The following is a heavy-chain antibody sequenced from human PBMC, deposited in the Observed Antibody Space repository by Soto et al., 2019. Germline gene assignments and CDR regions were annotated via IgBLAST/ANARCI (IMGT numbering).Heavy chain of an antibody. Sequence: GGSLRLSCAASGFTLSSYWMHWVRQAPGKGLVWVSRINSDGSSTSYADSVKGRFTISRGNAKNTLYLQMNSLRAEDTAVYYCVRTSLVVAAATREDYWGQGTLVTVSS. CDR2: INSDGSST. CDR3: VRTSLVVAAATREDY. J-gene: IGHJ4*02. CDR1: GFTLSSYW. V-gene: IGHV3-74*01. D-gene: IGHD2-15*01.